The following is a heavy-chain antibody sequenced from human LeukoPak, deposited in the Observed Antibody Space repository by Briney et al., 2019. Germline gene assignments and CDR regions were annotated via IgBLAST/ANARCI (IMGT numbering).Heavy chain of an antibody. V-gene: IGHV3-74*01. CDR3: ARGDGYGMDY. CDR2: IKSDGSST. Sequence: PGGSLRLSCAASGFTFSSYAMSWVRQAPGKGLVWVSRIKSDGSSTSYADSVKGRFTISRDNAKNTLYLQMNSLRAEDMAVYYCARGDGYGMDYWGQGTRVTVSS. D-gene: IGHD5-24*01. J-gene: IGHJ4*02. CDR1: GFTFSSYA.